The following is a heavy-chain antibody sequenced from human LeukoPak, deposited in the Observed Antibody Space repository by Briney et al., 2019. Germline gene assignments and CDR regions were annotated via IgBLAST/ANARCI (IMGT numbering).Heavy chain of an antibody. CDR2: FYYSGST. CDR1: GGSISRSSYY. V-gene: IGHV4-39*01. J-gene: IGHJ4*02. CDR3: GGSASVPFYFAY. D-gene: IGHD2-2*01. Sequence: SETLSLTCTVSGGSISRSSYYWGWIRQPPGKGLEWIGSFYYSGSTYYNPSLKRRVTISVDTSKNKSSLKLSSVTAADTAVYYCGGSASVPFYFAYWGPGTLAAVSS.